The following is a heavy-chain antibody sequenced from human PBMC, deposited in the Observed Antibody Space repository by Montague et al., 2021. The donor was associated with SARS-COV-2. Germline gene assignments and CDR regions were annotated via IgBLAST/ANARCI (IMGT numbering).Heavy chain of an antibody. Sequence: SLRLSRAASGFTFSGSAMHLVRQASGKGLEWVGRIRSKPNSYATSYAPXVKGRFTISRDDSKNTAYLQMNRLKTEDTAVYYCTRPTLETYYDILTGYYKNFDYWGQGTLVAVSS. CDR3: TRPTLETYYDILTGYYKNFDY. CDR1: GFTFSGSA. CDR2: IRSKPNSYAT. J-gene: IGHJ4*02. V-gene: IGHV3-73*01. D-gene: IGHD3-9*01.